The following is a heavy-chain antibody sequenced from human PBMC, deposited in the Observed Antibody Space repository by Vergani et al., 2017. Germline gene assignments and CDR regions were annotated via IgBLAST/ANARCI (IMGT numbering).Heavy chain of an antibody. V-gene: IGHV3-15*01. J-gene: IGHJ4*02. CDR3: ARDTHLYIYYGSGSYSSRQTNFDY. D-gene: IGHD3-10*01. Sequence: EVQLVESGGGLVQPGGSLRLSCAASGFTFSGSAMHWVRQASGKGLEWVGRIKSKTDGGTTDYAAPVKGRFTISRDDSKNTLYLQMNSLRAEDTAVYYCARDTHLYIYYGSGSYSSRQTNFDYWGQGTLVTVSS. CDR1: GFTFSGSA. CDR2: IKSKTDGGTT.